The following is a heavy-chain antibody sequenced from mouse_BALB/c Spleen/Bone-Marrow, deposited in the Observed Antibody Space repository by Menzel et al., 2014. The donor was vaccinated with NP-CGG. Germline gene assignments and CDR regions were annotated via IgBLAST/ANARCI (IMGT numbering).Heavy chain of an antibody. D-gene: IGHD1-1*01. CDR3: AREGDYYGSSFYY. CDR2: ISYSGST. CDR1: GYSITSDYA. J-gene: IGHJ2*01. V-gene: IGHV3-2*02. Sequence: EVKLMESGPGLVKPSQSLSLTCTVTGYSITSDYAWNWIRQFPGNKLEWMGYISYSGSTSYNPSLKSRISITRDTSKNQFFLQLNSVTTEDTATYYCAREGDYYGSSFYYWGQGTTLTVSS.